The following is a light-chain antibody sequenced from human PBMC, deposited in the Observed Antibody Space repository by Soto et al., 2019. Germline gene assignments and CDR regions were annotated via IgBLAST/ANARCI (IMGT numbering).Light chain of an antibody. CDR3: SSYAGSNNFV. J-gene: IGLJ1*01. CDR2: EVS. V-gene: IGLV2-8*01. Sequence: ALTQPPSASGSPGQSVTISCTGTSSDVGGYNYVSWYQQHPGKAPKLMIYEVSKRPSGVPDRFSGSKSGNTASLTVSGLQAEDEADYYCSSYAGSNNFVFGTGTKV. CDR1: SSDVGGYNY.